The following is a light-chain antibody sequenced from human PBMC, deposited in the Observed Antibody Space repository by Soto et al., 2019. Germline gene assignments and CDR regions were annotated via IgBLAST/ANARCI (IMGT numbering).Light chain of an antibody. Sequence: EIVLTQTPGPLSLSPGERATLSCRASQSVSSNYLAWYQQKPGQAPSLLIYGASSRATGIPDRFSGSGSGTDFTLTISRLEPEDFAMYYCQHYGSSSWTFGQGTKVDIK. CDR3: QHYGSSSWT. CDR1: QSVSSNY. CDR2: GAS. J-gene: IGKJ1*01. V-gene: IGKV3-20*01.